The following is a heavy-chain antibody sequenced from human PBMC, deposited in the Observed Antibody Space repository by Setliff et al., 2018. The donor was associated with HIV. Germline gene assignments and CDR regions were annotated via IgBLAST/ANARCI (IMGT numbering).Heavy chain of an antibody. CDR1: GGTFSTYA. CDR3: AACGASAYYYYYMDV. D-gene: IGHD4-17*01. J-gene: IGHJ6*03. Sequence: ASVKVSCKASGGTFSTYAITWVRQAPGQGLQWVGGIIPFLNLTHYAQQFQGTVTITADKSTNTAYMEMTGLRFEDTAVYYCAACGASAYYYYYMDVWGAGTTVTVSS. V-gene: IGHV1-69*10. CDR2: IIPFLNLT.